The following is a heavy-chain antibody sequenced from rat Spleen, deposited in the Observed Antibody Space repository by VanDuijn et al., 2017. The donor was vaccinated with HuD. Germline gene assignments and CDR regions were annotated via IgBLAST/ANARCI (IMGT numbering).Heavy chain of an antibody. D-gene: IGHD1-11*01. V-gene: IGHV5-29*01. J-gene: IGHJ3*01. Sequence: EVQLVESDGGLVQPGRSLKLSCAASGFTFSDYYMAWVRQAPTKGLEWVATINYDGRSTYYRDSVKGRFTISRDNANSTLYLQMDSLRSDDTATYYCARQGYPSWFAYWGQGTLVTVSS. CDR2: INYDGRST. CDR3: ARQGYPSWFAY. CDR1: GFTFSDYY.